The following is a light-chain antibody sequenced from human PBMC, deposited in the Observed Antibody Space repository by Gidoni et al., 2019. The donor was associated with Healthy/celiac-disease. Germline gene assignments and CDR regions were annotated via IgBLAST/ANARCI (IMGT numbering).Light chain of an antibody. CDR1: QSVSSY. V-gene: IGKV3-11*01. CDR3: QQRSNPIT. CDR2: DAS. J-gene: IGKJ5*01. Sequence: ELLLTQSPATLSLSPGERPPLACRASQSVSSYLAWYQQKAGQAPRLLIYDASNRATGIPARWSGSGSRTDITINISRLEREDWAVYYWQQRSNPITFGQGTRLEIK.